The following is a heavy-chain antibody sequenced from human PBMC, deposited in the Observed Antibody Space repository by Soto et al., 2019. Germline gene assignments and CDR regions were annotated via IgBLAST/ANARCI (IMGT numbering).Heavy chain of an antibody. CDR1: GGSISSVGYY. V-gene: IGHV4-31*01. D-gene: IGHD2-2*01. CDR2: IYYSGGT. Sequence: QVQLQELGPGLVKPSQTLSLTCTVSGGSISSVGYYWSWIRQHPGKGLEWIGYIYYSGGTYYNPSLKSPVTISVDTSKNQFSRKLSSVTAADTAVYYCARVGVPAAKTVLNWFDPWGQGTLVTVSS. J-gene: IGHJ5*02. CDR3: ARVGVPAAKTVLNWFDP.